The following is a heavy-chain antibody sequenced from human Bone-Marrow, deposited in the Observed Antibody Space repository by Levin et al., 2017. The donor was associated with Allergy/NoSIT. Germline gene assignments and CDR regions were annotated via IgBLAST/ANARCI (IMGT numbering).Heavy chain of an antibody. J-gene: IGHJ4*02. V-gene: IGHV3-30*03. CDR3: VRSETAMVGALDY. CDR2: VSYDGSGK. Sequence: AGGSLRLSCAASGFTFSSYGMHWVRQAPGKGLEWVGIVSYDGSGKYYEDSVKGRFTISRDNSKNTLYLQMNSLRPDDTAVYYCVRSETAMVGALDYWGQGVLVTVSS. CDR1: GFTFSSYG. D-gene: IGHD5-18*01.